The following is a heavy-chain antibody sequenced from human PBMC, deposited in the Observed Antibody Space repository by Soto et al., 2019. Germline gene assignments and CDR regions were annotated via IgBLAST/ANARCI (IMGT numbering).Heavy chain of an antibody. CDR3: AIFSGAMEV. Sequence: LRLSFAASGFTFSSYAMSWVRQAPGKGLEWVSAISGSGGSTYYADSVKGRFTISRDNSKNTLYLQMNSLRAEDTAVYYCAIFSGAMEVLGQATTVNVSS. D-gene: IGHD3-9*01. CDR2: ISGSGGST. J-gene: IGHJ6*01. CDR1: GFTFSSYA. V-gene: IGHV3-23*01.